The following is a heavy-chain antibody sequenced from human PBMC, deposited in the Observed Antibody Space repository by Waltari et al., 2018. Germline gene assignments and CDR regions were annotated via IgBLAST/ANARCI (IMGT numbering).Heavy chain of an antibody. J-gene: IGHJ4*02. CDR3: ARRHPYYDFWSGYPLPLYYFDY. Sequence: QVQLQQWGAGLLKPSETLSLTCAVYGGSFSGYYWSWIRQPPGKGPEWIGEINHSGSTNYNPSLKSRVTISVDTSKNQFSLKLSSVTAADTAVYYCARRHPYYDFWSGYPLPLYYFDYWGQGTLVTVSS. D-gene: IGHD3-3*01. CDR1: GGSFSGYY. CDR2: INHSGST. V-gene: IGHV4-34*01.